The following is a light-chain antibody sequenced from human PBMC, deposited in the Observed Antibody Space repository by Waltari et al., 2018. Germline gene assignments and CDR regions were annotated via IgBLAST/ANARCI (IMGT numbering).Light chain of an antibody. CDR1: HSVSAY. CDR3: QQRSNWPGT. J-gene: IGKJ1*01. Sequence: EIVLTQSPASLSLSPGERVTLSCRASHSVSAYLAWYQQRPGQAPRLLIYDASNRATGSPSRFSGSGSGTDFTLTISSLEPEDLAVYYCQQRSNWPGTFGQGTKVEIK. CDR2: DAS. V-gene: IGKV3-11*01.